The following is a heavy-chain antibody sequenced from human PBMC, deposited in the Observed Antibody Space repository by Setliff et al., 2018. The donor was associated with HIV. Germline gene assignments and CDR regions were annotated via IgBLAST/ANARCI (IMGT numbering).Heavy chain of an antibody. CDR2: IYNSAST. CDR3: ARHVRYSGSGSYSFDR. Sequence: SETLSLTCTVSGDSISNYYWSWIRQPPGRGLEWIGYIYNSASTNYNPSLKSRVTISVDTSKKQFSLKLNSVTAADTAVYYCARHVRYSGSGSYSFDRWGQGTLVTVSS. D-gene: IGHD3-10*01. J-gene: IGHJ4*02. V-gene: IGHV4-59*08. CDR1: GDSISNYY.